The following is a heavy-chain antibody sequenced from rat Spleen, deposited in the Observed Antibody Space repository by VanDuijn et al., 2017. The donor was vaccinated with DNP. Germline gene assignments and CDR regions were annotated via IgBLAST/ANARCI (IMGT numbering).Heavy chain of an antibody. Sequence: EVQLVESGGGLVQPGRSLKLSCAASGFTFSYYGMAWVRQPPKKGLEWVATISYDGSRTYYRDSVKGRFTISRDNAKNTLQLQMNNLRSEDTASYYCTTWGWLLGMDAWGQGTSVTVSS. CDR2: ISYDGSRT. J-gene: IGHJ4*01. CDR3: TTWGWLLGMDA. D-gene: IGHD1-12*03. CDR1: GFTFSYYG. V-gene: IGHV5S10*01.